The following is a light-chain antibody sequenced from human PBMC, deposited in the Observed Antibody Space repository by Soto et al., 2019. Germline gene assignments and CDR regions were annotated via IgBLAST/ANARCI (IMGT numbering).Light chain of an antibody. J-gene: IGLJ3*02. V-gene: IGLV8-61*01. CDR1: SGSVSTSYY. Sequence: QTVVTQEPWLSVSPGGTVTLTCGLSSGSVSTSYYPSWYQQTPGQAPRTLIYSTNTRSSGVPDRFSGSILGNKAALTITGAQADDESDYYCVLYMGSGIWVFGGGTKLTV. CDR3: VLYMGSGIWV. CDR2: STN.